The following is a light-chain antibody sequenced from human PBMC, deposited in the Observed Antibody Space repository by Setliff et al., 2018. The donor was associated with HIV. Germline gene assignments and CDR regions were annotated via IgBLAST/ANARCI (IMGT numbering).Light chain of an antibody. CDR2: STN. CDR3: VLYMGSGIRV. CDR1: SGSVSTSYY. Sequence: TVVTQAPSFSVSPGGTVTLTCGLSSGSVSTSYYPSWYQQTPGQAPRTLIYSTNTRSSGVPDRFSGSILGNKAALTITGAQADDESDYYCVLYMGSGIRVFGGGTKVTVL. J-gene: IGLJ2*01. V-gene: IGLV8-61*01.